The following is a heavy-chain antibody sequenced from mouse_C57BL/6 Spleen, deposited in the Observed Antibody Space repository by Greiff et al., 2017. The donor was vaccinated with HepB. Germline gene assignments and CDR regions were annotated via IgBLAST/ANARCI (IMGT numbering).Heavy chain of an antibody. V-gene: IGHV1-77*01. Sequence: QVQLQQTGAELVKPGASVKISCKASGYTFTDYYINWVKQRPGQGLEWIGKIGPGSGSTYYNEKFKGKATLTADKSSSTAYMQLSSLTSEDSAVYFCAKPRYDGYLYFDYWGQGTTLTVSS. CDR3: AKPRYDGYLYFDY. J-gene: IGHJ2*01. D-gene: IGHD2-3*01. CDR1: GYTFTDYY. CDR2: IGPGSGST.